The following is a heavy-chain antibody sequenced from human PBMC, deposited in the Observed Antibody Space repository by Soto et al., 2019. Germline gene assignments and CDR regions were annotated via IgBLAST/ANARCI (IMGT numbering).Heavy chain of an antibody. CDR2: ISGSGGST. J-gene: IGHJ2*01. Sequence: GGSLRLSCAASGFTFSSYAMSWVRQAPGKGLEWVSAISGSGGSTYYADSVKGRFTISRDNSKNTLYLQMNSLRAEDTAVYYCAKGKNWGSRYWYFDLWGRGTLVTVSS. V-gene: IGHV3-23*01. CDR1: GFTFSSYA. CDR3: AKGKNWGSRYWYFDL. D-gene: IGHD7-27*01.